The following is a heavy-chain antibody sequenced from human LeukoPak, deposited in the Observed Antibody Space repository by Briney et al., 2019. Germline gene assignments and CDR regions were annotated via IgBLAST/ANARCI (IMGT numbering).Heavy chain of an antibody. Sequence: PSETLSLTCTVSGGSISSSSYYWGWIRQPPGKGLEWIGSIYYSGSTYYNPSLKSRVTISVDTSKNQFSLKLSSVTAADTAGYYCAKVGVVVPAAPYYYYYYMDVWGKGTTVTISS. J-gene: IGHJ6*03. CDR3: AKVGVVVPAAPYYYYYYMDV. V-gene: IGHV4-39*07. CDR1: GGSISSSSYY. CDR2: IYYSGST. D-gene: IGHD2-2*01.